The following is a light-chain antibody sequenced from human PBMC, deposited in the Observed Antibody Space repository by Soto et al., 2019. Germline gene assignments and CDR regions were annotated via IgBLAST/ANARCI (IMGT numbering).Light chain of an antibody. CDR1: SSKIVAGYD. CDR3: QSYDSTLSARYV. CDR2: GNI. V-gene: IGLV1-40*01. Sequence: QSVLTQPPSVSGAPGQRVTISCTGSSSKIVAGYDVHWYQQRPGTAPKLLIFGNINRPSGVPDRFSGSKSGTSASLAITGLQAEDEGDYYCQSYDSTLSARYVFGTGTKRTVL. J-gene: IGLJ1*01.